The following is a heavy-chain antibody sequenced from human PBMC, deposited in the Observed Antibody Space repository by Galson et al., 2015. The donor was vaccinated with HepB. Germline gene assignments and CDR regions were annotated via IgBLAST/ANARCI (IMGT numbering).Heavy chain of an antibody. Sequence: SVKVSCKASGGTFSSYTISWVRQAPGQGLEWMGRIIPILGIANYAQKFQGRVTITADKSTSTAYMELSSLRSEDTAVYYCARDGCSGGSCYSFPFDIWGQGTMVTVSS. D-gene: IGHD2-15*01. V-gene: IGHV1-69*04. CDR1: GGTFSSYT. J-gene: IGHJ3*02. CDR3: ARDGCSGGSCYSFPFDI. CDR2: IIPILGIA.